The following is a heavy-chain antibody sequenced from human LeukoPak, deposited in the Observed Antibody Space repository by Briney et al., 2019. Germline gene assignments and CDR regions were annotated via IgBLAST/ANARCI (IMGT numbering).Heavy chain of an antibody. V-gene: IGHV3-30*02. CDR1: GFTFSNYG. CDR2: IRYDGSNE. CDR3: VKDERWVATGKGDFDY. D-gene: IGHD1-1*01. J-gene: IGHJ4*02. Sequence: GGSLRLSCAASGFTFSNYGMHWVRQAPGKGLEWLTFIRYDGSNENYADSVKGRFTISRDNSKNTLYLQMNSLRVEDTAVYYCVKDERWVATGKGDFDYWGQGTLVTVSS.